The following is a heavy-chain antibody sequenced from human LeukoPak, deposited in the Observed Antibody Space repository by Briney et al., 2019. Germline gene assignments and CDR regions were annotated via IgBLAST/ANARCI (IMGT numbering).Heavy chain of an antibody. J-gene: IGHJ3*01. D-gene: IGHD4-17*01. Sequence: PSETLSLTCVVYGGSFSDLYWSWIRQPPGKGLEWIGRINTSGSTNYNPSLKSRVTMSVDTSKNQFSLKLSSVTAADTAVYYCARVGYDYGDYLGAFDFWGRGTMVSVSS. V-gene: IGHV4-59*10. CDR1: GGSFSDLY. CDR3: ARVGYDYGDYLGAFDF. CDR2: INTSGST.